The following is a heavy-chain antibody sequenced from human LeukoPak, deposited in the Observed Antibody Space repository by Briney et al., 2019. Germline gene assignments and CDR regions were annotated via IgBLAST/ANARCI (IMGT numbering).Heavy chain of an antibody. CDR2: IKEDGSER. V-gene: IGHV3-7*02. CDR1: GFTFSNYW. Sequence: GGSLRLSCAASGFTFSNYWMSWVRQAPGKGLEWVANIKEDGSERYYVDSVKGRFTISRDNAKNSLYLQMNSLRAEDTAVYYCARTIRGYWGQGTLVTVSS. CDR3: ARTIRGY. D-gene: IGHD3-10*01. J-gene: IGHJ4*02.